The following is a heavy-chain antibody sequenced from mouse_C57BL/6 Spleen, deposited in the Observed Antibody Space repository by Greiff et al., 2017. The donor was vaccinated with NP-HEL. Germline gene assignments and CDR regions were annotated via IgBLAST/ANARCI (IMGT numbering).Heavy chain of an antibody. CDR3: TTYWGYAMDY. CDR1: GFNIKDDY. Sequence: VQLQQSGAELVRPGASVKLSCTASGFNIKDDYMHWVKPRPEQGLAWIGWLDPENGDTEYASKFQGKATITADTSSNTAYLQLSSLTSEDTAVYYCTTYWGYAMDYWGQGTSVTVSS. V-gene: IGHV14-4*01. J-gene: IGHJ4*01. CDR2: LDPENGDT.